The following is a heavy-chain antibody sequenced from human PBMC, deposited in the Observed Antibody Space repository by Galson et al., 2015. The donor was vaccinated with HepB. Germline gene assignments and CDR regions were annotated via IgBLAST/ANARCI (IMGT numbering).Heavy chain of an antibody. CDR3: ATCLVNYPDSSFALSYYYYYMDV. V-gene: IGHV1-2*06. J-gene: IGHJ6*03. CDR1: GYTFTGYY. D-gene: IGHD1-7*01. CDR2: INPNTGGK. Sequence: SVKVSCKASGYTFTGYYIHWVRQAPGQGLEYMGRINPNTGGKNSAQKFQGRVTMTRDTSISTAYMELSRLRSDDTAVYYCATCLVNYPDSSFALSYYYYYMDVWGKGTTVTVSS.